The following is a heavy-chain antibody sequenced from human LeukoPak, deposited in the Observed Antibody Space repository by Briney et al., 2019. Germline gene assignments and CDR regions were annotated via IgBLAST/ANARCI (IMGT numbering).Heavy chain of an antibody. CDR3: ARGPPPEWDLGFQFDP. Sequence: ASVKVSCKASGYTFTSYAMHWVRQAPGQRLEWMGWINAGNGNTKYSQKFQGRVTITRDTSASTAYMELSSLRSEDTAVYYCARGPPPEWDLGFQFDPWGQGTLVTVSS. V-gene: IGHV1-3*01. CDR1: GYTFTSYA. J-gene: IGHJ5*02. D-gene: IGHD1-26*01. CDR2: INAGNGNT.